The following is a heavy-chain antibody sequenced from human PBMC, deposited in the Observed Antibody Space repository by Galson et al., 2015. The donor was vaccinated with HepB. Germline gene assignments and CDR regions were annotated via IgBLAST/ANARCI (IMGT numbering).Heavy chain of an antibody. Sequence: SCKAFGYTFTTSDYMHWVRQAPGQGLEWMGIINPSDGIANYTQKFQGRVTMTRDTSTSTVYVEVTSLSSEDTAVYYCARAADQYFDYWGQGTLVTVSS. J-gene: IGHJ4*02. CDR1: GYTFTTSDY. CDR3: ARAADQYFDY. D-gene: IGHD4-11*01. V-gene: IGHV1-46*01. CDR2: INPSDGIA.